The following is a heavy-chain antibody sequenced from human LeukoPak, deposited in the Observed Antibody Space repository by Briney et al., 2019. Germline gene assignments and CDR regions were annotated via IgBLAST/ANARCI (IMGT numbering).Heavy chain of an antibody. D-gene: IGHD3-10*01. V-gene: IGHV3-30*18. CDR3: AKDGATTWFGEAT. Sequence: GGSLRLSCAASGFTFSSYGMQWVRQAPGKGLEWVALISPDGRDKYYGDSVMGRFTISRDNSKNTLYLQMNSPRAEDTAVYYCAKDGATTWFGEATWGQGTPVTVSS. CDR2: ISPDGRDK. J-gene: IGHJ5*02. CDR1: GFTFSSYG.